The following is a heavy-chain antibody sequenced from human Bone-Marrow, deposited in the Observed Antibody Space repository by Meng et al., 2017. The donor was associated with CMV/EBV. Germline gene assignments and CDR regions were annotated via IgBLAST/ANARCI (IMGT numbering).Heavy chain of an antibody. CDR3: AREIAAESDWNWFDP. D-gene: IGHD6-13*01. CDR1: GGSISSYY. J-gene: IGHJ5*02. CDR2: IYYSGST. V-gene: IGHV4-59*12. Sequence: SETLSLTCTVSGGSISSYYWSWIRQPPGKGLEWIEYIYYSGSTYYNPSLKSRVTISVDTSKNQFSLKLSSVTAADTAVYYCAREIAAESDWNWFDPWGQGTLVTVSS.